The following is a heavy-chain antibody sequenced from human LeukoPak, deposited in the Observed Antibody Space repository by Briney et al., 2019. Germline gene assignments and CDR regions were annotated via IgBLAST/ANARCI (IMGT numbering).Heavy chain of an antibody. CDR3: ARDPDYYGSGSLPPYYYGMDV. V-gene: IGHV3-23*01. Sequence: GGSLRLSCAASGFTFSGYAMSWVRQAPGKGLEWVSAIGGSGVNTYYADSAKGRFTISRDNSKSTLYLQMNSLRAEDTAVYYCARDPDYYGSGSLPPYYYGMDVWGQGTTVTVSS. CDR2: IGGSGVNT. J-gene: IGHJ6*02. CDR1: GFTFSGYA. D-gene: IGHD3-10*01.